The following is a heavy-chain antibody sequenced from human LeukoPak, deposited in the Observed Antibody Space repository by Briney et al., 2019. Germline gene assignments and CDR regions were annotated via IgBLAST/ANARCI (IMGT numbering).Heavy chain of an antibody. CDR3: ATVLHTSMTTWAAFDT. CDR1: GLTFSNFA. Sequence: WGSLRLSCAASGLTFSNFAMTWVRQTPGKGLEWVSALSASGGGTFYAPSVKGRFTISRDNSKNTVSLQMNSLRAEDTALYYCATVLHTSMTTWAAFDTWGQGTMVTVSS. J-gene: IGHJ3*02. CDR2: LSASGGGT. V-gene: IGHV3-23*01. D-gene: IGHD5-18*01.